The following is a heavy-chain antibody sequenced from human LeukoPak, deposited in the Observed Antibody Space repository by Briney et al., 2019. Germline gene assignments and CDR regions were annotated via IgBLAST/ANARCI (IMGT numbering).Heavy chain of an antibody. Sequence: GESLKISCKGSGYSFTNYWIGWVRQMPRKGLEWMGIIYPGDSDTRYSPSFQDQVTISADKSISTAYLQWSSLKASDTAMYYCATTYYYDSSGWGIPFDPWGQGTLATVSS. D-gene: IGHD3-22*01. V-gene: IGHV5-51*01. CDR1: GYSFTNYW. CDR2: IYPGDSDT. CDR3: ATTYYYDSSGWGIPFDP. J-gene: IGHJ5*02.